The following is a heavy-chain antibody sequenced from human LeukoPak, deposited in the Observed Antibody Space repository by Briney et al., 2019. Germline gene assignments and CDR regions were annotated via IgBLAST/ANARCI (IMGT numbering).Heavy chain of an antibody. J-gene: IGHJ4*02. V-gene: IGHV1-46*01. Sequence: ASVKVSCKASGYTFISYYLHWVRQAPGQGLEWMGIINPSGGSTSYAQKFQGRVTMTRDTSTSTVYMELRSLRSDDTAVYYCARAPLWFGELLDFYFDYWGQGTLVTVSS. CDR1: GYTFISYY. D-gene: IGHD3-10*01. CDR2: INPSGGST. CDR3: ARAPLWFGELLDFYFDY.